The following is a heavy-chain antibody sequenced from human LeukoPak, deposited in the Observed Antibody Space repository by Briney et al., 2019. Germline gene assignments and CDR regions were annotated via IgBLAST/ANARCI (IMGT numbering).Heavy chain of an antibody. Sequence: GGSLRLSCAASGYTFSSYEMNWARQAPGKGLEWVSYISSSGSTIYYADSVKGRFTISRDNAKNSLYLQMNSLRAEDTAVYYCARAQCRATYYFDYWGQGTLVTVSS. CDR2: ISSSGSTI. D-gene: IGHD5/OR15-5a*01. CDR1: GYTFSSYE. J-gene: IGHJ4*02. CDR3: ARAQCRATYYFDY. V-gene: IGHV3-48*03.